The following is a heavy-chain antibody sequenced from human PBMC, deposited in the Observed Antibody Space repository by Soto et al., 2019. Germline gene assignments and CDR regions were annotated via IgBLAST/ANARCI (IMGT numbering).Heavy chain of an antibody. V-gene: IGHV3-23*01. CDR1: GFTFSNYD. D-gene: IGHD3-3*01. CDR2: ISSGGGST. J-gene: IGHJ4*02. CDR3: AKVAPLSSAISYDLDY. Sequence: DVQVLQSGGGLVQPGGSLRLSCAASGFTFSNYDMSWVRQAPGKGLEWVSTISSGGGSTYYADSVRGRFTISRDNSKNTLYLQLNSLRAEDTAMFYCAKVAPLSSAISYDLDYWGQGALVTVSS.